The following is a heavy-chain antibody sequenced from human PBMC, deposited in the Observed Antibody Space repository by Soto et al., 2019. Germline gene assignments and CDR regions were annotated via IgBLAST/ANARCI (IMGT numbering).Heavy chain of an antibody. CDR3: ARHISGFCASTTCYTEY. V-gene: IGHV4-39*01. D-gene: IGHD2-2*02. CDR1: GGSISSDSYY. CDR2: IFYSGST. Sequence: SETLSLTCTVSGGSISSDSYYWGWIRQSPEKGLEWIASIFYSGSTYYNPSLKSQVTMSVDTSKNQFSLKLSSVTAADTAVYYCARHISGFCASTTCYTEYWGQGTLVTVSS. J-gene: IGHJ4*02.